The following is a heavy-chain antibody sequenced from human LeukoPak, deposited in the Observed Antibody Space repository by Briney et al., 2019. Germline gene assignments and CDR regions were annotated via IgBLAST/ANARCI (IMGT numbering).Heavy chain of an antibody. J-gene: IGHJ5*02. V-gene: IGHV3-73*01. Sequence: GGSLRLSCAASGFTFSGSTIDWVRQASGKGLEWVGRIRSKANSYATGYTASVKGRFTISRDDSKNTAYLQMNNLKTEDTAVYYCTRHLDSEYYDFWSGNVGDNWFDPWGQGTLVTVSS. D-gene: IGHD3-3*01. CDR2: IRSKANSYAT. CDR1: GFTFSGST. CDR3: TRHLDSEYYDFWSGNVGDNWFDP.